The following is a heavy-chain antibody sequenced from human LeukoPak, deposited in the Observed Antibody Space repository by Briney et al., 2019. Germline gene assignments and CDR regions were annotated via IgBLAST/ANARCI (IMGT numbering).Heavy chain of an antibody. Sequence: GRSLRLSCAASGFTFSSYGMHWVRQAPGKGLEWVAVISHDGSNKYYADSVKGRFTISRDNSKNTLYLQMNSLRAEDTAVYYCAKDLAFSSFYFDYWGQGTLVTVSS. CDR1: GFTFSSYG. D-gene: IGHD2-15*01. J-gene: IGHJ4*02. V-gene: IGHV3-30*18. CDR3: AKDLAFSSFYFDY. CDR2: ISHDGSNK.